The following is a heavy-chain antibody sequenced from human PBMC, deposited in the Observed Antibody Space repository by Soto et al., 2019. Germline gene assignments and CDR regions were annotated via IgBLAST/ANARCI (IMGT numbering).Heavy chain of an antibody. CDR3: AKARHSTSWYGLEADF. V-gene: IGHV3-30*09. J-gene: IGHJ4*02. CDR1: GFIFSDYA. D-gene: IGHD6-13*01. CDR2: ISYGGDNK. Sequence: ESGGGVVQPGRSLRLSCAASGFIFSDYAMHWVRQAPGKGLEWVAVISYGGDNKYYADSVRGRFAISRDNLKNTLDLQMNSLNTEDTAVYHCAKARHSTSWYGLEADFWGQGTRVTVSS.